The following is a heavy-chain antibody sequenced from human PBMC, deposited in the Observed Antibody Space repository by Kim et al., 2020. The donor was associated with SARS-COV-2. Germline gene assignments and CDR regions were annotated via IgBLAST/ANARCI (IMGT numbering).Heavy chain of an antibody. CDR1: GGTFSTYA. CDR2: IIPIFGTR. V-gene: IGHV1-69*13. Sequence: SVKVSCKTSGGTFSTYAMNWVRQAPGQGLEWMGGIIPIFGTRYYAQKFQGRVTISADESTATSYLELSDLAAEDRAVYYCARPLVELERRSAFDIWGQG. J-gene: IGHJ3*02. CDR3: ARPLVELERRSAFDI. D-gene: IGHD1-1*01.